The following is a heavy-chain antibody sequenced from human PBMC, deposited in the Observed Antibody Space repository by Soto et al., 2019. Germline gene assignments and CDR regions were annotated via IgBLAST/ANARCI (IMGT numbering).Heavy chain of an antibody. CDR1: GFSLSTSGVG. CDR3: GMVRGVRGWFDP. CDR2: IYWDDDK. J-gene: IGHJ5*02. V-gene: IGHV2-5*02. D-gene: IGHD3-10*01. Sequence: QITLKESGPTLVKPTQTLTLTCTFSGFSLSTSGVGVGWIRQPPGKALEWLALIYWDDDKRYSPSLKSRLTINKDISKNQLGLTLTNMDPVDTATYYCGMVRGVRGWFDPWGQGTLVTVSS.